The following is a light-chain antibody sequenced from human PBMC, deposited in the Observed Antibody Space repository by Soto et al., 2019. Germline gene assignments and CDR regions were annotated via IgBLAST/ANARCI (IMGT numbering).Light chain of an antibody. CDR2: KAS. Sequence: DIQMTQSPSTLSASVGDRVTITCRASQSISSWLAWYQQKPGKAPKLLIYKASSLESGVPSRLSGSGSGTEFTLTISSLQPDDFATYYCQQSFTFGPGTKVDI. J-gene: IGKJ3*01. CDR1: QSISSW. V-gene: IGKV1-5*03. CDR3: QQSFT.